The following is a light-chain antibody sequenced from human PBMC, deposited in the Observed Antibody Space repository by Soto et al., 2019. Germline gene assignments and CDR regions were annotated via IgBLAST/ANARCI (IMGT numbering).Light chain of an antibody. J-gene: IGLJ2*01. Sequence: QSALTQPASVSGSPGQSITISCTGSSSDIGRTNLVSWYQQHPGKAPKLMIYEGTKRPSGVSDRFSGSKSGNTASLTISGLQADDEADYHCGSFAHPDSVVFGGGTKLTVL. V-gene: IGLV2-23*01. CDR2: EGT. CDR3: GSFAHPDSVV. CDR1: SSDIGRTNL.